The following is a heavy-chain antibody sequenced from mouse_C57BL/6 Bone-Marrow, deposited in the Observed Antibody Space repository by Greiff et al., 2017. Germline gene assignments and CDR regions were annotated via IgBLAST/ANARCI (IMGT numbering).Heavy chain of an antibody. J-gene: IGHJ2*01. CDR2: IYPTSGRT. D-gene: IGHD3-1*01. CDR3: ARSGPRGRSFDY. CDR1: GYTFTSYW. V-gene: IGHV1-55*01. Sequence: QVQLQQPGAELVKPGASVKMSCKASGYTFTSYWITWVKQRPGQGLEWIGDIYPTSGRTNYNEKFKSKAIRTVDTSSNTAYMQLSSLTSEDSAVFYCARSGPRGRSFDYWGQGTALTVTS.